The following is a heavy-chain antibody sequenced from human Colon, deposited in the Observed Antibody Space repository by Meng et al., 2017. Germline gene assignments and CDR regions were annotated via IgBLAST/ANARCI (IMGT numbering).Heavy chain of an antibody. D-gene: IGHD5-24*01. CDR3: ARDHGYNSLDY. V-gene: IGHV3-11*04. Sequence: GGSLRLFCAGSGFIFSDYYMSWIRQAPGKGLEWVSYISIRGDTKYYADSVKGRFTVSRDNGLNSLYLQMNNLRAEDTGIYFCARDHGYNSLDYWGQGTLVTVSS. J-gene: IGHJ4*02. CDR1: GFIFSDYY. CDR2: ISIRGDTK.